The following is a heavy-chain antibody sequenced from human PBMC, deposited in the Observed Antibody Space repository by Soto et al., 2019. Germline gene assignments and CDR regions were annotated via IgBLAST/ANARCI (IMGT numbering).Heavy chain of an antibody. J-gene: IGHJ4*02. D-gene: IGHD6-19*01. CDR1: GGSVSSGVYY. CDR3: ARSGGGSGWL. Sequence: QAQLQESGPGLVKTSETLSLTCTVSGGSVSSGVYYWSWTRQSPGKGLEWIGYIHDSGSTKYNPSLKSRVTISVDTSRNQFSLRLSSVTAADTAVYYCARSGGGSGWLGGQGTLVTVSS. CDR2: IHDSGST. V-gene: IGHV4-61*08.